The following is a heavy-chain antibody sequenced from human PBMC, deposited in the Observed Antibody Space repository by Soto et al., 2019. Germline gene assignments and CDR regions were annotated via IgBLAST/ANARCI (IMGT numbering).Heavy chain of an antibody. Sequence: SETLSPTCSVSGDSISSYYWNWIRQPPGKGLEWIGYVYFSGNTKYNTSLESRAKISVDTSRNQFSLRLTSVTAADTAVYHCARDAGIVGAYYFDHWGQGILVTVS. CDR1: GDSISSYY. J-gene: IGHJ4*02. CDR2: VYFSGNT. CDR3: ARDAGIVGAYYFDH. D-gene: IGHD1-26*01. V-gene: IGHV4-59*01.